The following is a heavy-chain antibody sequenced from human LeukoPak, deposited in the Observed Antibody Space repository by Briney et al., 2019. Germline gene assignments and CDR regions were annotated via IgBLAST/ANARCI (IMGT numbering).Heavy chain of an antibody. CDR2: IYYSGST. J-gene: IGHJ3*02. CDR3: ARGPTVITFGGVIGDAFDI. V-gene: IGHV4-39*07. D-gene: IGHD3-16*02. Sequence: PSETLSLTCTVSGGSISSSSYYWGWIRQPPGKGLEWIGSIYYSGSTYYNPSLKSRVTISVDTSKNQFSLQLNSVTPEDTAVYYCARGPTVITFGGVIGDAFDIWGQGTMVTVSS. CDR1: GGSISSSSYY.